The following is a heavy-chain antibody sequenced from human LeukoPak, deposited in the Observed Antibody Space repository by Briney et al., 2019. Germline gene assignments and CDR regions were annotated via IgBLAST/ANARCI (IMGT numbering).Heavy chain of an antibody. CDR3: ARDQGAQYYYYYNMDV. D-gene: IGHD3-16*01. CDR2: LYYSGST. V-gene: IGHV4-59*01. J-gene: IGHJ6*03. CDR1: GGSISSYY. Sequence: SETLSLTCTVSGGSISSYYWSWIRQPPGKGLEWIGYLYYSGSTNYNPSLKSRVTISVDTSKNQFSLKQSSVTAADTAVYYCARDQGAQYYYYYNMDVWGKATTVTVSS.